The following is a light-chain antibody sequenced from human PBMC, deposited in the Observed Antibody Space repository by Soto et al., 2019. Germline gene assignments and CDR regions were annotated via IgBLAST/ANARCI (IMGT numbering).Light chain of an antibody. J-gene: IGLJ3*02. CDR1: SSNIGSNT. Sequence: CVLTQPPSASGTPGQRVTISCSGSSSNIGSNTVNWYQQLPGTAPKLLIYSNNQRPSGVPDRFSGSKSGTSASLAISGLQSEAEADYYCAAWDDSLNGWVFGGGTQLTVL. CDR2: SNN. V-gene: IGLV1-44*01. CDR3: AAWDDSLNGWV.